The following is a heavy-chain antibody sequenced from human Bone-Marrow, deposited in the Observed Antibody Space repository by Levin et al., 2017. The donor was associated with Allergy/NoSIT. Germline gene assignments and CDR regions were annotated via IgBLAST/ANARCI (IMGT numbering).Heavy chain of an antibody. CDR3: AKNFYYSRSQRYAVDI. D-gene: IGHD6-13*01. CDR1: GFTFSDFG. V-gene: IGHV3-30*18. Sequence: GESLKISCAASGFTFSDFGMHWVRQAPGKGLEWVALISFDGDNEYYEDSVKGRFTISRDNSKSTVYLQMNSLRTDDTAVYYCAKNFYYSRSQRYAVDIWGPGTLVTVSS. CDR2: ISFDGDNE. J-gene: IGHJ3*02.